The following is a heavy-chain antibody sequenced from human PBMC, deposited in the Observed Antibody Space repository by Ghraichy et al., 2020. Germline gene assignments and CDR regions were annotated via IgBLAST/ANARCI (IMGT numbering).Heavy chain of an antibody. V-gene: IGHV4-61*01. CDR2: IYYSGST. D-gene: IGHD6-13*01. CDR3: ARAAAAGTGGLNWFDP. CDR1: GGSVSSGSYY. Sequence: SETLSLTCTVSGGSVSSGSYYWSWIRQPPGKGLEWIGYIYYSGSTNYNPSLKSRVTISVDTSKTQFSLKLSSVTAADTAVYYCARAAAAGTGGLNWFDPWGQGTLVTVSS. J-gene: IGHJ5*02.